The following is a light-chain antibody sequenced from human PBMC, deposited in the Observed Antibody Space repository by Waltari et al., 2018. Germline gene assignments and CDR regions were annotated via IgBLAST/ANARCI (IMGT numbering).Light chain of an antibody. V-gene: IGKV1-5*03. CDR2: EAS. CDR1: ERLSIW. CDR3: QQYKTSPWT. J-gene: IGKJ1*01. Sequence: DIQVTQSPSTLSASVGDRVTITCRASERLSIWLAWFQQTPGKAPKLLIYEASTLESGVPSRFSGSASGTEFTLTISSLQPDDLATYYCQQYKTSPWTFGRGTKVEIE.